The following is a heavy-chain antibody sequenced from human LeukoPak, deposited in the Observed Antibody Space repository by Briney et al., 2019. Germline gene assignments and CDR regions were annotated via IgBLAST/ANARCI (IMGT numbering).Heavy chain of an antibody. CDR3: ARDWYYYDSSGYQNYDN. CDR2: INPSGGST. J-gene: IGHJ4*02. Sequence: ASVKVSCKASGYTFTSYYMHWVRQAPGQGLEWMGLINPSGGSTSYAQKFQGRVTMTRDTSISTAYMELSRLRSDDTAVYYCARDWYYYDSSGYQNYDNWGQGTLVTVSS. CDR1: GYTFTSYY. D-gene: IGHD3-22*01. V-gene: IGHV1-46*01.